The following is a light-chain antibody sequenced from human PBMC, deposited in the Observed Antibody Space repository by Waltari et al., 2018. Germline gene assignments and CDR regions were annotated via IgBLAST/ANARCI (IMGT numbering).Light chain of an antibody. Sequence: EIVLTQSPATLYLSPGERAALSCRASQSIGHKLAWYTQRPGQAPRLLTDETSNRATGIPARFSGSGSGTDFTLTISSLQFEDSAVYYCQQRSNWPLTFGVGTKVEIK. J-gene: IGKJ4*01. CDR2: ETS. CDR1: QSIGHK. CDR3: QQRSNWPLT. V-gene: IGKV3-11*01.